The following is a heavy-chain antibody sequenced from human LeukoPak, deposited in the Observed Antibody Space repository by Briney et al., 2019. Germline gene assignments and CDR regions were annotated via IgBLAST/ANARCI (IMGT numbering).Heavy chain of an antibody. CDR3: TRDRLPYCSSGCTMVNYCGVDV. D-gene: IGHD2-15*01. Sequence: QPGGSLRLSCAASGFTFSSYSMNWVRQAPGKGLEWISQISRSGTTIYYADSVRGRFTISRDNAKNSLYLQMSSLRAEDTAVYYCTRDRLPYCSSGCTMVNYCGVDVWGQGTTVTVSS. CDR2: ISRSGTTI. V-gene: IGHV3-48*04. CDR1: GFTFSSYS. J-gene: IGHJ6*02.